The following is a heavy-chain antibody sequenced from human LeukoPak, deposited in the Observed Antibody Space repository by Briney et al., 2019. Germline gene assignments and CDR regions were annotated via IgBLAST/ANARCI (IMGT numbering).Heavy chain of an antibody. J-gene: IGHJ3*02. D-gene: IGHD5-18*01. CDR2: IYHSGST. Sequence: SETLSLTCTVSGGSISSGGYYWSWIRQPPGKGLEWIGYIYHSGSTYYNPSLKSRVTISVDRSKNQFSLKLSPVTAADTAVYYCARVSTWIQGAFDIWGQGTMVTVSS. CDR1: GGSISSGGYY. CDR3: ARVSTWIQGAFDI. V-gene: IGHV4-30-2*01.